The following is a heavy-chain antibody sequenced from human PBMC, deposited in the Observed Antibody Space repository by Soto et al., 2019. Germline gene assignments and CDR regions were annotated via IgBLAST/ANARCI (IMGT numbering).Heavy chain of an antibody. V-gene: IGHV1-69*13. Sequence: SVKVSCKASGGTFSSYAISWVRQAPGQGLEWMGGIIPIFGTANYAQKFQGRVTITADESTSTAYMELSSLRSEDTAVYYCASPYSCSAPSPYGIDVWGQGTTVTVSS. CDR2: IIPIFGTA. CDR1: GGTFSSYA. J-gene: IGHJ6*02. CDR3: ASPYSCSAPSPYGIDV. D-gene: IGHD6-6*01.